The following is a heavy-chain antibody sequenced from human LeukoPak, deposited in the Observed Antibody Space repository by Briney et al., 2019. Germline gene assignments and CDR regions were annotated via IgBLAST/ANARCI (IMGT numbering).Heavy chain of an antibody. CDR3: ARKPMVRGVIHAFDI. V-gene: IGHV1-2*02. J-gene: IGHJ3*02. D-gene: IGHD3-10*01. CDR1: GCTFTGYY. CDR2: INPNGGGT. Sequence: ASVKVSCKASGCTFTGYYMHWVRQAPGQGLEWMGWINPNGGGTNYAQKFQGRVTMTRDTSISTAYMELSRLRSDDTAVYYCARKPMVRGVIHAFDIWGQGTMVTVSS.